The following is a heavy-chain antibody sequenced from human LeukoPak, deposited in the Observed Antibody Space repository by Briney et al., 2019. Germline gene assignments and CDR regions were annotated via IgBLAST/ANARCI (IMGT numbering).Heavy chain of an antibody. V-gene: IGHV4-39*01. D-gene: IGHD4-11*01. J-gene: IGHJ5*02. CDR1: GGSISSRSYY. CDR2: IYYSGST. CDR3: ARRAYSDYGGVSVDP. Sequence: SETLSLTCTVSGGSISSRSYYWGWVRQPPGKGPDWIGSIYYSGSTYYNPSLKSRVTISVDTSKNQFSLKLSSVTAADTAVYYCARRAYSDYGGVSVDPWSQGTLVTVSS.